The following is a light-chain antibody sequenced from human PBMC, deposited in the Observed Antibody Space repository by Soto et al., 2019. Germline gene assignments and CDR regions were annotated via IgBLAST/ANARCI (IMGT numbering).Light chain of an antibody. Sequence: EIVMTHSPATLSVSPGEGATLSFSASQSVSSNLAWYQQKPGRAPRLLIYDASNRATGIPARFSGSGSGTDFTLTISSLEPEDFAVYYCQQRSNWPPEITFGQGTRLEIK. V-gene: IGKV3-11*01. CDR2: DAS. CDR1: QSVSSN. CDR3: QQRSNWPPEIT. J-gene: IGKJ5*01.